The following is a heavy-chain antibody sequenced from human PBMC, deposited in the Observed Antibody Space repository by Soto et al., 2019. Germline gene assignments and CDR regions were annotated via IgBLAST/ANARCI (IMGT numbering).Heavy chain of an antibody. CDR1: GGSISSSSYY. D-gene: IGHD2-2*01. J-gene: IGHJ6*02. CDR3: AREDIVVVPAARNPQYYYYGMDV. V-gene: IGHV4-39*01. Sequence: SETLSLTCTVSGGSISSSSYYWGWIRQPPGKGLEWIGSIYYSGSTYYNPSLKSRVTISVETSKNQFSLKLGSVTAADTAVYYCAREDIVVVPAARNPQYYYYGMDVWGQRTTVTVSS. CDR2: IYYSGST.